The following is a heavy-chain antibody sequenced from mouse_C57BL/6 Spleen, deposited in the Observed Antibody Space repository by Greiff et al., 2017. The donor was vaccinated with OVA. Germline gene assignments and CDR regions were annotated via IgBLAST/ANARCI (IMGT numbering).Heavy chain of an antibody. CDR2: ISYDGSN. CDR3: ARGHDGYYDFDY. D-gene: IGHD2-3*01. Sequence: VQLQQSGPGLVKPSQSLSLTCSVTGYSITSGYYWNWIRQFPGNKLEWMGYISYDGSNNYNPSLKNRISITRDTSKNQFFLKLNSVTTEDTATYYCARGHDGYYDFDYWGQGTTLTVSS. CDR1: GYSITSGYY. J-gene: IGHJ2*01. V-gene: IGHV3-6*01.